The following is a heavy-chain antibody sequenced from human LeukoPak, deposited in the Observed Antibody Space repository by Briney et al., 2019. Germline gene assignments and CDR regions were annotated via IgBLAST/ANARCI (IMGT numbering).Heavy chain of an antibody. D-gene: IGHD2-2*01. CDR1: GFTFSDYY. CDR3: ARDAKDCSSTSSHDYYYYYMDV. CDR2: ISSSGSTI. V-gene: IGHV3-11*04. Sequence: GGSLRLSCAASGFTFSDYYMSWIRQAPGKGLEWVSYISSSGSTIYYADSVKGRFTISRDNAKNSLYLQMNSLRAEDTAVYYCARDAKDCSSTSSHDYYYYYMDVWGKGTTVTVSS. J-gene: IGHJ6*03.